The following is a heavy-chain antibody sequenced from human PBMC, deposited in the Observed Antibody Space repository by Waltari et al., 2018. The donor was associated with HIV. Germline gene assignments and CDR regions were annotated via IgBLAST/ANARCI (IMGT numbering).Heavy chain of an antibody. Sequence: QVQLQESGPGLVKPSENLSLTCNVSSYAIKNDYWNWIRQPPGKELEWIGYISYSGSTKYGPLKSRVTLSMVSSKNQFSLKLRSVTAADTAVYFCARGRRWLQFHGHYYFDYWGQGTLVTVSS. V-gene: IGHV4-59*01. D-gene: IGHD3-10*01. CDR1: SYAIKNDY. CDR2: ISYSGST. CDR3: ARGRRWLQFHGHYYFDY. J-gene: IGHJ4*02.